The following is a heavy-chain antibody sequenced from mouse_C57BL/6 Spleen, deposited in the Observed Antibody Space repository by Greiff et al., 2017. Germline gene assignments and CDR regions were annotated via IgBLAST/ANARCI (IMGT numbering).Heavy chain of an antibody. CDR3: TTGGSSPDGYFDV. CDR1: GFNIKDDY. D-gene: IGHD1-1*01. J-gene: IGHJ1*03. Sequence: EVKLQESGAELVRPGASVKLSCTASGFNIKDDYMHWVKQRPEQGLEWIGWIAPENGDTEYASKFQGKATITADTSSNTAYLQLSSLTSEDTAVYVCTTGGSSPDGYFDVWGTGTTVTVSA. CDR2: IAPENGDT. V-gene: IGHV14-4*01.